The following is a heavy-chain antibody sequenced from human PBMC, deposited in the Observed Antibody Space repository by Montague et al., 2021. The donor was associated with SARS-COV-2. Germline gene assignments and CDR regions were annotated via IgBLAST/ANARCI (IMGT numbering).Heavy chain of an antibody. V-gene: IGHV3-30*04. CDR1: GFTFGSYA. CDR2: ISYDGSNK. Sequence: SLRLSCAASGFTFGSYAMHWVRQAPGKGLEWVAVISYDGSNKYYADSVKGRFTISRDNSKNTLYLQMNSLRAEDTAVYYCARDLGGYSSGWGQGTLVTVSS. J-gene: IGHJ4*02. CDR3: ARDLGGYSSG. D-gene: IGHD6-19*01.